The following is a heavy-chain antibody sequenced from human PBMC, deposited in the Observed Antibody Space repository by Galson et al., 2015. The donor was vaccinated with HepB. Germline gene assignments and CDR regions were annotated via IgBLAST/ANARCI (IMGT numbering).Heavy chain of an antibody. CDR2: INPSGGST. D-gene: IGHD5-24*01. J-gene: IGHJ6*02. Sequence: SVKVSCKASGYTFTSYYMHWVRQAPGQGLEWMGIINPSGGSTSYAQKFQGRVTMTRDTSTSTVYMELSSLRSEDTAVYYCARAGPRDGYKMRNYYYYGMDVWGQGTTVTVSS. CDR3: ARAGPRDGYKMRNYYYYGMDV. V-gene: IGHV1-46*01. CDR1: GYTFTSYY.